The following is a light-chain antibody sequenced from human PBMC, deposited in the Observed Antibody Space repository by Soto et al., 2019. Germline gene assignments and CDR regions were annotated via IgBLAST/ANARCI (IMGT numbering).Light chain of an antibody. Sequence: QSVLTQPASVSGSPGQSITISCTGTSSDVGAYNYVSWYQQYPGKAPKLMIYEVSNRPSGVSNRFSGSKSGNTASLTISGLQAEDEADHYCGTYTGSSTLLFGGGTKVTVL. CDR3: GTYTGSSTLL. V-gene: IGLV2-14*01. CDR1: SSDVGAYNY. CDR2: EVS. J-gene: IGLJ2*01.